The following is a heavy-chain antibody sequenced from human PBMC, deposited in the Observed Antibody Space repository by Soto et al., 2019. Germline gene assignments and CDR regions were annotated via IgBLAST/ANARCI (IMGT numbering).Heavy chain of an antibody. V-gene: IGHV1-69*06. CDR1: GGTFSSYA. CDR3: ARDRDTAMATSATNFDY. J-gene: IGHJ4*02. D-gene: IGHD5-18*01. CDR2: IIPIFGTA. Sequence: SVKVSCKASGGTFSSYAISWVRQAPGQGLEWMGGIIPIFGTANYAQKFQGRVTITADKSTSTAYMELSSLRSEDTAVYYCARDRDTAMATSATNFDYWGQGTLVTAPQ.